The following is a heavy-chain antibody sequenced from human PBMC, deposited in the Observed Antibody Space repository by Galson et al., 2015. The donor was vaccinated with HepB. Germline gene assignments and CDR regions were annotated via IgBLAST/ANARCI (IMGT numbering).Heavy chain of an antibody. V-gene: IGHV3-66*01. CDR1: GFTVSVNS. CDR2: IYSDGST. J-gene: IGHJ4*02. Sequence: SLRLSCAASGFTVSVNSMTWVRQAPGKGLEWVSLIYSDGSTYYADSVKGRFTISRDNSKNTLYLQMNSLRAEDAAVYYCARAPLGYCSTTSCYTGGDYPVRCWGQGTLVTVSS. D-gene: IGHD2-2*02. CDR3: ARAPLGYCSTTSCYTGGDYPVRC.